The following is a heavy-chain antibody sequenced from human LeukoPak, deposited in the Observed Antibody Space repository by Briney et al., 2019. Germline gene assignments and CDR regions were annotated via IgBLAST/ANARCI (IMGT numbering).Heavy chain of an antibody. V-gene: IGHV3-23*01. CDR1: GFTFNSHS. D-gene: IGHD3-10*01. CDR2: ISESGRRT. J-gene: IGHJ3*02. Sequence: SGGALRLSLAAPGFTFNSHSLSWVRPGPGEGVGGGSAISESGRRTSYADSVKGRFTISRDNSKNTLYLQMNSLRAEDTAVYYCAKDRGGPADAFDIWGQGTMVTVSS. CDR3: AKDRGGPADAFDI.